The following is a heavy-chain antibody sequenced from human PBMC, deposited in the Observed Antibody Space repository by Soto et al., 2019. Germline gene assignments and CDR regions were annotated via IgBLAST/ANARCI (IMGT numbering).Heavy chain of an antibody. V-gene: IGHV4-59*01. Sequence: SETLSLTCTVSGGSISSYYWSWIRQPPGKGLEWIGYIYYSGSTNYNPSLRSRVTISADTSKNHFSLNLRSVTAADTAVYYCARSNTPDAFDIWGRGTMVTVS. CDR3: ARSNTPDAFDI. D-gene: IGHD1-26*01. CDR1: GGSISSYY. CDR2: IYYSGST. J-gene: IGHJ3*02.